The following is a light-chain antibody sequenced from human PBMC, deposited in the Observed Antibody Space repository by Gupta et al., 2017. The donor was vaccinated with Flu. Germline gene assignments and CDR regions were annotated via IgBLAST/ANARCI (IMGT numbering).Light chain of an antibody. Sequence: QSVLTQPHSASGTPGQRVTISCSGSSSNIEGNVVSWFQGVPGTAPRLLIYRNDQRPPGVPDRFAGSRSGTSASLAISGLQSEDEADYYCAAWDDSLNGVVFGGGTKLTVL. CDR2: RND. CDR1: SSNIEGNV. J-gene: IGLJ2*01. V-gene: IGLV1-44*01. CDR3: AAWDDSLNGVV.